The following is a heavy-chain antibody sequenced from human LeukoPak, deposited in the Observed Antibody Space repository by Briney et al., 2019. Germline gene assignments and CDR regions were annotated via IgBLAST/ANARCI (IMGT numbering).Heavy chain of an antibody. Sequence: ASVKVSCKASGYTFTSYDINWVRQATGQGLEWMGWMNPNSGNTGYAQKFQGRVTMTRNTSISTAYMELSRLRSDDTAVYYCARESSIAARLLWYWGQGTLVTVSS. CDR2: MNPNSGNT. J-gene: IGHJ4*02. V-gene: IGHV1-8*01. CDR1: GYTFTSYD. D-gene: IGHD6-6*01. CDR3: ARESSIAARLLWY.